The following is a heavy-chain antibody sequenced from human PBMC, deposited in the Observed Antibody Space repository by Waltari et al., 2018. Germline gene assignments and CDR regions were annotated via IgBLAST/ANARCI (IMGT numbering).Heavy chain of an antibody. CDR3: ARDFSGYSYYYGMDV. CDR2: IWYDGSNK. Sequence: QVQLVESGGGVVQPGRSLRLSCAASGFTFSSYGMHWVRQAPGKGLEWVAVIWYDGSNKYYADSVKGRFTISRDNSKNTLYLQMNSLRAEDTAVYYCARDFSGYSYYYGMDVWGQGTTVIVSS. V-gene: IGHV3-33*01. CDR1: GFTFSSYG. J-gene: IGHJ6*02. D-gene: IGHD5-12*01.